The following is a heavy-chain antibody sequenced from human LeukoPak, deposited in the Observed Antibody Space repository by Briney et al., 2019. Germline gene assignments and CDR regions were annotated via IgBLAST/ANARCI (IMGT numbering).Heavy chain of an antibody. CDR2: ISPGGGTT. J-gene: IGHJ6*03. CDR1: GLPFGSEA. CDR3: ARGGSGSYYYYFYYMDV. Sequence: PGGSLRLSCTVSGLPFGSEAMSWVRQAPGRGLEWVSSISPGGGTTYYADSVKGRFTISRDNSKNTLYLQMNSLRAEDTAVYYCARGGSGSYYYYFYYMDVWGKGTTVTVSS. V-gene: IGHV3-23*01. D-gene: IGHD3-10*01.